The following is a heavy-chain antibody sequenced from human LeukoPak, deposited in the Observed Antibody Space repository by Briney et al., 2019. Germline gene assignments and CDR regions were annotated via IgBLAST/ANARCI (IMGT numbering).Heavy chain of an antibody. J-gene: IGHJ2*01. Sequence: GGSLRLSCAASGFTFSSYSMTWVRQAPGKGLEWVSSISSSSSYIYYADPVKGRFTISRDNAKNSLYLQMNSLRAEDTAVYYCARSRITMIVVVDYWYFDLWGRGTLVTVSS. CDR2: ISSSSSYI. CDR3: ARSRITMIVVVDYWYFDL. D-gene: IGHD3-22*01. CDR1: GFTFSSYS. V-gene: IGHV3-21*01.